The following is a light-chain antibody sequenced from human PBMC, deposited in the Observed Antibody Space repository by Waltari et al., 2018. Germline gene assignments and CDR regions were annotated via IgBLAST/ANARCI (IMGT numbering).Light chain of an antibody. CDR3: QQHDISPFT. V-gene: IGKV1-33*01. CDR2: GAS. J-gene: IGKJ3*01. CDR1: QDITNW. Sequence: DIQMTQSPSSLSASVGNRVTITCRASQDITNWLAWYQQKPGKPPKLLIYGASNLETGVPSRFSGSGSGTDFTLTISSLQPEDVATYYCQQHDISPFTFGPGTKLDIK.